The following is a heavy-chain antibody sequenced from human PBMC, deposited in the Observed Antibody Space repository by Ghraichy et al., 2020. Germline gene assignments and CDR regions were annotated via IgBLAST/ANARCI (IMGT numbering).Heavy chain of an antibody. CDR2: INAGNGYT. D-gene: IGHD4-23*01. V-gene: IGHV1-3*01. Sequence: ASVKVPCKASGYTFARYTMHWVRQAPGERLEWMGWINAGNGYTKYSQKFQGRVTITRDTSVRTTYMELSSLKSEDTAVYFCAGEVDYGGDSYKWFDPWGQGTLVTVSS. CDR1: GYTFARYT. J-gene: IGHJ5*02. CDR3: AGEVDYGGDSYKWFDP.